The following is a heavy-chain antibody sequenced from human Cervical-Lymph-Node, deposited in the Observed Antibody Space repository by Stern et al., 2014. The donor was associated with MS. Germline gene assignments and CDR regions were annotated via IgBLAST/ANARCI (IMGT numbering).Heavy chain of an antibody. CDR1: GFSLTTSGMC. D-gene: IGHD2-2*01. V-gene: IGHV2-70*15. CDR2: IDWDDDR. J-gene: IGHJ4*02. CDR3: ARIGEYQLHYFDY. Sequence: QVTLKESGPALVKPTQTLTLTCTFSGFSLTTSGMCVSWIRQPPGQALEWLARIDWDDDRYYSSSLKTRLTISKDTSKNQVVLTMTNMDPVDTATYYCARIGEYQLHYFDYWGQGTLVTVSS.